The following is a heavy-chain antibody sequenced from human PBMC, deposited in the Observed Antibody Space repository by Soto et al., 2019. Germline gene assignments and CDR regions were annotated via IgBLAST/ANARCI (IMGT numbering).Heavy chain of an antibody. D-gene: IGHD1-1*01. CDR2: ISSDGTDK. J-gene: IGHJ4*02. V-gene: IGHV3-30*18. CDR1: GFTFSSYA. Sequence: GGSLRLSCEASGFTFSSYAMHWVRQAPGKGLEWVAVISSDGTDKYSADSMRGRFTISRDDSKNTLFLQMNSLRTEDTAVYYCAKVPSPRASNVGFDYWGQGTLVTVYS. CDR3: AKVPSPRASNVGFDY.